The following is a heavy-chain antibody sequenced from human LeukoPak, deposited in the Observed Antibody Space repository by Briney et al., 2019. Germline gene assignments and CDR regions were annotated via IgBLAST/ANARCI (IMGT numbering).Heavy chain of an antibody. CDR2: ISYDGSNK. J-gene: IGHJ4*02. CDR3: PRGLYYGSGQYYFDN. Sequence: PGGSLRLSCAASGFTFSRYAMHWVRQAPGKGLEWVAVISYDGSNKYYADSVKGRFTISRDNSKNTLFLQMGSLTAEGMAVYYCPRGLYYGSGQYYFDNWGQGTLVTVSS. V-gene: IGHV3-30*14. CDR1: GFTFSRYA. D-gene: IGHD3-10*01.